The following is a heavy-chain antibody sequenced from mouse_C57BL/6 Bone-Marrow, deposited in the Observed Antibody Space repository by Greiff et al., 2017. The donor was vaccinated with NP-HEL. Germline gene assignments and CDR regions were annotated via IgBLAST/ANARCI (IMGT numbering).Heavy chain of an antibody. D-gene: IGHD1-1*01. CDR3: AIPYYGSSYAMDY. CDR2: IWSDGST. J-gene: IGHJ4*01. V-gene: IGHV2-6*03. CDR1: GFSLTSYG. Sequence: VQLVESGPGLVAPSQSLSITCTVSGFSLTSYGVHWVRQPPGKGLEWLVVIWSDGSTTYNSALKSRMSISKDNSKSQVFLKMNSLQTDDTAMYYCAIPYYGSSYAMDYWGQGTSVTVSS.